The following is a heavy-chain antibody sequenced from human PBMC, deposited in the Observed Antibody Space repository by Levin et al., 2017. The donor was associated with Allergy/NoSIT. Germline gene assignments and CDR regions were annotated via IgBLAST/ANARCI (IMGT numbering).Heavy chain of an antibody. D-gene: IGHD3-22*01. CDR3: ARVLSPYYYDSSGYFSWFDP. J-gene: IGHJ5*02. V-gene: IGHV1-69*13. Sequence: SVKVSCKASGGTFISYAISWVRQAPGQGLEWMGGIIPIFGTANYAQKFQGRVTITADESTSTAYMELSSLRSEDTAVYYCARVLSPYYYDSSGYFSWFDPWGQGTLVTVSS. CDR2: IIPIFGTA. CDR1: GGTFISYA.